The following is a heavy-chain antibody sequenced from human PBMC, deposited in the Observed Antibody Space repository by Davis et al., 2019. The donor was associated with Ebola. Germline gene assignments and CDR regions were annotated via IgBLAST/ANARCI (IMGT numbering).Heavy chain of an antibody. CDR1: GFTFSSYW. V-gene: IGHV3-74*01. Sequence: GESLKISCAASGFTFSSYWMHWVRQAPGKGLVWVSRINSDGSSTSYADSVKGRFTISRDNSKNTLYLQMNSLRAEDTAVYYCAKDRIEGYYDSSGYYLDYWGQGTLVTVSS. D-gene: IGHD3-22*01. CDR3: AKDRIEGYYDSSGYYLDY. J-gene: IGHJ4*02. CDR2: INSDGSST.